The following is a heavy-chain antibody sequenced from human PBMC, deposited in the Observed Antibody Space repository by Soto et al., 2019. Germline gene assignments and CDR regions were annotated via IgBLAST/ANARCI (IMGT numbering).Heavy chain of an antibody. CDR3: AKDLGGSGSD. CDR1: GFTFSSYG. Sequence: GGSLRLSCAASGFTFSSYGIHFFRHSPVKWLEWVAVISYDGGKEYYADSVKGRFTISRDNSKNTLYLQMNSLRAEDKAVYHCAKDLGGSGSDWGQGTLVTVSS. D-gene: IGHD3-22*01. J-gene: IGHJ4*02. CDR2: ISYDGGKE. V-gene: IGHV3-30*18.